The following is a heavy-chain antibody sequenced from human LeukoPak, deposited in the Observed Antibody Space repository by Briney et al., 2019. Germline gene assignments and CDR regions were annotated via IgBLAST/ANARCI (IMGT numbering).Heavy chain of an antibody. J-gene: IGHJ5*02. V-gene: IGHV1-24*01. D-gene: IGHD2-2*01. CDR3: ARDQRCSSTSCYGWFDP. Sequence: ASVKVSCKVSGYTLTELSMHWVRQAPGKGPEWMGGFDPEDGETIYAQKFQGRVTMTEDTSTDTAYMELSSLRSDDTAVYYCARDQRCSSTSCYGWFDPWGQGTLVTVSS. CDR2: FDPEDGET. CDR1: GYTLTELS.